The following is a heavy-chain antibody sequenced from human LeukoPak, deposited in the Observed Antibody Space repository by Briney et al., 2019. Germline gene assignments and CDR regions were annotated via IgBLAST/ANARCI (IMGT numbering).Heavy chain of an antibody. V-gene: IGHV1-46*01. CDR3: AREDTLPKLRFLDHNWFDP. D-gene: IGHD3-3*01. J-gene: IGHJ5*02. CDR1: GYTFTGYY. Sequence: ASVKVSCKASGYTFTGYYMHWVRQAPGQGLEWMGIINPSGGSTSYAQKFQGRVTMTRDTSTSTVYMELSSLRSEDTAVYYCAREDTLPKLRFLDHNWFDPWGQGTLVTVSS. CDR2: INPSGGST.